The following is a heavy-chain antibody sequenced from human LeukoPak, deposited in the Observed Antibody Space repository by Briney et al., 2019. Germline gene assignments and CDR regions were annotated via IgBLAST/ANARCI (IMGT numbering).Heavy chain of an antibody. D-gene: IGHD2-8*01. Sequence: SETLSLTCTVSGGSISSSSYYWGWIRQPPGKGLEWIGSIYYSGSTHYNPSLKSRVTISVDTSKNQFSLKLSSVTAADTAVYYCARLKWPSGYCTNGVCFTFDYWGQGTLVTVSS. CDR2: IYYSGST. CDR3: ARLKWPSGYCTNGVCFTFDY. J-gene: IGHJ4*02. V-gene: IGHV4-39*01. CDR1: GGSISSSSYY.